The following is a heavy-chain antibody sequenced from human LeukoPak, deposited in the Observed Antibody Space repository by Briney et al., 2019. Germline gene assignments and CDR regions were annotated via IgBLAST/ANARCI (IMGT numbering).Heavy chain of an antibody. CDR3: AKLGTTSVTTGY. J-gene: IGHJ4*02. V-gene: IGHV3-30*18. D-gene: IGHD4-17*01. CDR2: ISYDGSNK. CDR1: GFTFSRYG. Sequence: GGSLRLSCVASGFTFSRYGMHWVRQAPGKGLEWVAVISYDGSNKYYADSVKGRFTISRDNSKNTLYLQMNSLRGEDTAVYYCAKLGTTSVTTGYWGQGTLVTVSS.